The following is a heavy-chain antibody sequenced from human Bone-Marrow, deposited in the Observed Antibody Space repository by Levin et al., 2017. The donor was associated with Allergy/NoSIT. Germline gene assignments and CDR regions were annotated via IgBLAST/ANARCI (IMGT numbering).Heavy chain of an antibody. J-gene: IGHJ4*02. Sequence: GGSLRLSCAASGFSFSYYWMHWVRQAPGKGPVWVSRISSDGANTTYADSVKGRFTISRDNAKTTLYLQMHSLRAEDTAIYYCARTYCINGVCYFDFWGQGTPVTVSS. CDR3: ARTYCINGVCYFDF. D-gene: IGHD2-8*01. V-gene: IGHV3-74*03. CDR1: GFSFSYYW. CDR2: ISSDGANT.